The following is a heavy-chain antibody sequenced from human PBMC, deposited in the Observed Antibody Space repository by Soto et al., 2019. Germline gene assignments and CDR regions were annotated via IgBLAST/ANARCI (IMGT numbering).Heavy chain of an antibody. D-gene: IGHD5-12*01. J-gene: IGHJ4*02. CDR1: GASISSGDYF. V-gene: IGHV4-30-4*01. CDR3: ARAKGYISGPKNFDY. CDR2: IYGSGSS. Sequence: PSETLSLTCTVSGASISSGDYFWSWIRQSPGKGLQWIGYIYGSGSSYYNPSLKSRVTMSVDTSKNQFSLQLSSVPAADTAVYYCARAKGYISGPKNFDYWGQGTLVTVSS.